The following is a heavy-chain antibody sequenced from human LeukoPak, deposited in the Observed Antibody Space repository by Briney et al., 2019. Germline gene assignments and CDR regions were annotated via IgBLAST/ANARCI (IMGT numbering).Heavy chain of an antibody. CDR1: GGSISSSSYY. J-gene: IGHJ2*01. V-gene: IGHV4-39*07. CDR2: IYYSGST. CDR3: ARDRYFDL. Sequence: SEILSLTCTVSGGSISSSSYYWGWIRQPPGKGLEWIGSIYYSGSTYYNPSLKSRVTISVNTSKNQFSLKLSSVTAADTAVYYCARDRYFDLRGRGTLVTVSS.